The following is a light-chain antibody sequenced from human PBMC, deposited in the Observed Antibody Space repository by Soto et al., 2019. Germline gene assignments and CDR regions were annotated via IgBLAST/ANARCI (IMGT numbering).Light chain of an antibody. CDR1: QSVSSSY. Sequence: EIVLTQSPGTLSLSPGERATLSCRASQSVSSSYLAWYQQKPGQAPRLLIYGASSRATGIPDRFSGSGSGTDFTLTISSLEPEDFAVYYCQQYGRSPPSTFGQGTKLEIK. CDR3: QQYGRSPPST. J-gene: IGKJ2*01. CDR2: GAS. V-gene: IGKV3-20*01.